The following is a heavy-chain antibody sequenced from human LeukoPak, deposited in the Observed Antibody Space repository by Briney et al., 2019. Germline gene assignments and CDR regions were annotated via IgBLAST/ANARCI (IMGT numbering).Heavy chain of an antibody. Sequence: GGSLRLSCAASGFTFSSYWMHWVRQARGKGLVWVSRIKSDGSTKYADSVKGRFTISRDNSKNTVSLQMNSLRAEDTGVYYCARAPSEIGGYYPEYFRHWGQGTLVTVSS. V-gene: IGHV3-74*01. CDR1: GFTFSSYW. CDR2: IKSDGST. CDR3: ARAPSEIGGYYPEYFRH. D-gene: IGHD3-22*01. J-gene: IGHJ1*01.